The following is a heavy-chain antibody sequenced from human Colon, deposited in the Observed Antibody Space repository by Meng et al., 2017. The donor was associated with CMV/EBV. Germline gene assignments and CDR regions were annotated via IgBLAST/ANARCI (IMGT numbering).Heavy chain of an antibody. CDR2: IYYSGRT. J-gene: IGHJ5*02. CDR3: ARAYGDYRFDP. CDR1: GGSISGYY. D-gene: IGHD4-17*01. Sequence: SETLSLTCTVSGGSISGYYGSWIRQPPGKGLEWIGYIYYSGRTNYNPSLKSRVTISVDTTKNQFSLKMNSVTAADRAVYYWARAYGDYRFDPWGQGTLVTVSS. V-gene: IGHV4-59*01.